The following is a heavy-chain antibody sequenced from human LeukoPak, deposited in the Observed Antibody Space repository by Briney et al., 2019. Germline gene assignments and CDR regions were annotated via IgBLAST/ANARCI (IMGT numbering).Heavy chain of an antibody. Sequence: SETLSFTCAVYGGSFSGYSWSWIRQPPGKGLEWIGEINHSGSTNYNPFLKSRVTMSVDTSKKQVSLKLSSVTAADTAVYYCAREPGIAAAGTWGAFDCWGQGTLVTVSS. D-gene: IGHD6-13*01. CDR1: GGSFSGYS. CDR2: INHSGST. CDR3: AREPGIAAAGTWGAFDC. V-gene: IGHV4-34*01. J-gene: IGHJ4*02.